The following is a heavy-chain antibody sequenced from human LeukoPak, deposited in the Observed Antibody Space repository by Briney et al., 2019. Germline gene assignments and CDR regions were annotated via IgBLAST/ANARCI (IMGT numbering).Heavy chain of an antibody. Sequence: ASVKVSCKASGGTFSSYTISWVRQAPGQELEWMGGIIPIFGTANYAQKFQGRVTITTDESTSTAYMELSSLRSEDTAVYYCARVASGYYHYYYYYMDVWGTGTTVIVSS. J-gene: IGHJ6*03. CDR3: ARVASGYYHYYYYYMDV. D-gene: IGHD3-22*01. CDR2: IIPIFGTA. V-gene: IGHV1-69*05. CDR1: GGTFSSYT.